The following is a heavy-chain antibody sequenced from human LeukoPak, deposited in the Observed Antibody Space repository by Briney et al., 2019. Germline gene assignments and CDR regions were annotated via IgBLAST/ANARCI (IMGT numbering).Heavy chain of an antibody. CDR1: GGSFSGYY. D-gene: IGHD3-9*01. Sequence: PSETLSLTCAVYGGSFSGYYWSWIRQPPGKGLEWIGEINHSGSTNYNPSLKSRVTISVDTSKNQLSLKLSSVTAADTAVYYCARKRTISRNFDYWGQGTLVTVSS. J-gene: IGHJ4*02. CDR3: ARKRTISRNFDY. CDR2: INHSGST. V-gene: IGHV4-34*01.